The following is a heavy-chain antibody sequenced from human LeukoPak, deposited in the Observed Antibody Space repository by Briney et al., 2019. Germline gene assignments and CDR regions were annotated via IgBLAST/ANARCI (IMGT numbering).Heavy chain of an antibody. J-gene: IGHJ6*02. V-gene: IGHV1-69*04. Sequence: GASVKVSCKASGASFSKNAISWVRQAPGQGLEWMGRFIPMVGIATYAQKFQGRVTITEDRSTSTAYMELRSLRSEDTAVYYCARIQAVGVPVAIDAYYSYGMDVWGQGTAVSVSS. D-gene: IGHD2-2*02. CDR1: GASFSKNA. CDR2: FIPMVGIA. CDR3: ARIQAVGVPVAIDAYYSYGMDV.